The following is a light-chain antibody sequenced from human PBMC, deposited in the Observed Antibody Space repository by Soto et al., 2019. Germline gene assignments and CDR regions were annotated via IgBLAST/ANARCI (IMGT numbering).Light chain of an antibody. V-gene: IGKV1-5*03. Sequence: DIQMTQSPSTLSASLGDRVTITCRASQSISYWLAWYQQKPGKAPKVLIYKASSLESGVPSRFSGGGSGTEFTLTISSLQPDDFATYYCQHYNTYPWTFGQGTRVEIK. J-gene: IGKJ1*01. CDR1: QSISYW. CDR3: QHYNTYPWT. CDR2: KAS.